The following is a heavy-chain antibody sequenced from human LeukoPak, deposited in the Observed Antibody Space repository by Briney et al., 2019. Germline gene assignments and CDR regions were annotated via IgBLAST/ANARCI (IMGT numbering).Heavy chain of an antibody. J-gene: IGHJ4*02. CDR1: GGSMRTTSYY. CDR2: IHYDGSTS. D-gene: IGHD2-8*01. V-gene: IGHV4-39*01. Sequence: SGTLSLTCIVSGGSMRTTSYYWDWIRQPPGKGLEWIGTIHYDGSTSHYTPSLKSRVTIFVDTAKNHFSLNLSSVTAADTAVYYCAGQGGGVALDYWGQGMLVTVSS. CDR3: AGQGGGVALDY.